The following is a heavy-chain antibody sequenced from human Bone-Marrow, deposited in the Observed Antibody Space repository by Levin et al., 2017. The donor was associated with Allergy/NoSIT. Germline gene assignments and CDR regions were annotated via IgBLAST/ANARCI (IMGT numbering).Heavy chain of an antibody. CDR2: INQGGSGK. Sequence: GESLKISCAASGFTFSNYWVSWVRQAPGKGLEWVASINQGGSGKFYVDSVRGRFTISRDNAKNSLFLQMDSLRAEDTAVYYCSRCEDYWGQGTLVTVSS. J-gene: IGHJ4*02. V-gene: IGHV3-7*01. CDR3: SRCEDY. CDR1: GFTFSNYW.